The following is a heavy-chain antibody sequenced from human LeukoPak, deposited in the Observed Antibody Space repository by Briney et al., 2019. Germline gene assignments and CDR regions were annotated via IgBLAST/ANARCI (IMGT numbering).Heavy chain of an antibody. CDR3: AREGADGYNVGFDY. V-gene: IGHV3-48*03. Sequence: RGGSLRLSCAASGFTFSSYEMNWVRQAPGKGLEWVSYMYSSGGNIYYADSVKGRFTISRDNAKNSLYLQMNSLRVEDTAVYYCAREGADGYNVGFDYWGQGTLVTVSS. J-gene: IGHJ4*02. D-gene: IGHD5-24*01. CDR2: MYSSGGNI. CDR1: GFTFSSYE.